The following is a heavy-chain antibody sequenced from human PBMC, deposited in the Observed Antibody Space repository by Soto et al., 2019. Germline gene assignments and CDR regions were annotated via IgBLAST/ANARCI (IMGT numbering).Heavy chain of an antibody. J-gene: IGHJ5*02. CDR2: IYHSGST. D-gene: IGHD1-26*01. CDR1: GDSINSVDHY. V-gene: IGHV4-30-4*01. CDR3: ARLRWETEHNWFDP. Sequence: QVQLQESGPGLVRPSQTLSLTCTVSGDSINSVDHYWSWIRQPPGKGLEWMGYIYHSGSTHYNPSLHSPLTISIDTSTNRFSLNLTSVTAADTAVYFCARLRWETEHNWFDPWGQGALVTVSS.